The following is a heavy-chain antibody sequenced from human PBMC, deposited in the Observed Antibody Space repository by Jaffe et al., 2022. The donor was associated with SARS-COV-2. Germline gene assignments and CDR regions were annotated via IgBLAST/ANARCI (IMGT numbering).Heavy chain of an antibody. V-gene: IGHV1-3*01. CDR3: VRHTSGRWPNCFDP. D-gene: IGHD3-22*01. Sequence: QVQLVQSGTEVKKPGASVKVSCKASGYTFTNYAIHWVRQAPGQRLEWMGWIIPDNGNTKYSQTLQDRFTITSDTSASTAYMELSSLRSEDTAVYYCVRHTSGRWPNCFDPWGQGTLVTVSS. CDR1: GYTFTNYA. J-gene: IGHJ5*02. CDR2: IIPDNGNT.